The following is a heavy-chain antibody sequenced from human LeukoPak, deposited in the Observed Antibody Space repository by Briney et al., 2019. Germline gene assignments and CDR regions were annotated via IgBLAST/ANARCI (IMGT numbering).Heavy chain of an antibody. V-gene: IGHV3-9*01. CDR1: GFTFDDYA. J-gene: IGHJ6*03. CDR3: ARDPYSGSYGDSYYYYMDV. CDR2: ISWNSGSI. Sequence: GGSLRLSCAASGFTFDDYAMHWVRQAPGKGLEWVSGISWNSGSIGYADSVRGRFTISRDNAKNSLYLQMNSLRAEDTAVYYCARDPYSGSYGDSYYYYMDVWGKGTTVTISS. D-gene: IGHD1-26*01.